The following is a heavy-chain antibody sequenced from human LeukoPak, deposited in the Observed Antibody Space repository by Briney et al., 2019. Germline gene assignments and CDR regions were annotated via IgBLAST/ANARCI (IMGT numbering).Heavy chain of an antibody. D-gene: IGHD3-16*01. CDR3: ARALGGNWFDP. CDR1: GFTVSSNY. Sequence: GGSLRLSCAASGFTVSSNYMSWVRQAPGKGLEWVSVIYSGGSTYYADSVKGRFTISRDNSKNTLYLQMNSLRAEDTAVYYCARALGGNWFDPWGQGTLVTVSS. CDR2: IYSGGST. V-gene: IGHV3-66*01. J-gene: IGHJ5*02.